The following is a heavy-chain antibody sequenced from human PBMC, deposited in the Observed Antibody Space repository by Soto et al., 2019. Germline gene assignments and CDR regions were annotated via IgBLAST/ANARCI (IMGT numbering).Heavy chain of an antibody. Sequence: PGGSLRLSCADSGFTFSGYAMSWVRQAPGKGLEWVSVISDSGTNTNYADFVKGRFTISRDNSKNTLYLEMNSLRAEDTAVYYCAKESVPPVWGQGTTVTVSS. CDR3: AKESVPPV. V-gene: IGHV3-23*01. CDR1: GFTFSGYA. CDR2: ISDSGTNT. J-gene: IGHJ6*02.